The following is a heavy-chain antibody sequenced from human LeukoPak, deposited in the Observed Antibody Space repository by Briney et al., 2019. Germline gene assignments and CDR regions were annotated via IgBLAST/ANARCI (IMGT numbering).Heavy chain of an antibody. CDR1: GGSISSHY. CDR3: ARVYYYYYMDV. J-gene: IGHJ6*03. V-gene: IGHV4-59*11. Sequence: SETLSLTCTVSGGSISSHYWSWIRHPPGKGLEWIGYIYYSGGTNYNPSLKSRVTISVDTSKNHFSLNLSSVTAADTAVYYCARVYYYYYMDVWGKGTTVTVSS. CDR2: IYYSGGT.